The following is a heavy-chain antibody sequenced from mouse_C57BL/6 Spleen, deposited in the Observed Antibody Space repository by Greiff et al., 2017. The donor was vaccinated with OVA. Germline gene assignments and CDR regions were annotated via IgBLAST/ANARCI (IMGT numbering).Heavy chain of an antibody. Sequence: EVKLVESGGGLVQSGRSLRLSCATSGFTFSDFYMEWVRQAPGKGLEWIAASRNKANDYTTEYSASVKGRFIVSRDTSQSILYLQMNALRAEDTAIYYCARDALFTPGDYWGQGTSVTVSS. J-gene: IGHJ4*01. CDR1: GFTFSDFY. V-gene: IGHV7-1*01. CDR2: SRNKANDYTT. D-gene: IGHD6-5*01. CDR3: ARDALFTPGDY.